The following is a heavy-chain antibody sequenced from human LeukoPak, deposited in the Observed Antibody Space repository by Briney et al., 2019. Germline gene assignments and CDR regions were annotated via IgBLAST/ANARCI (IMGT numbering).Heavy chain of an antibody. Sequence: SETLSLTCTVSGGSISRHYWSWIRHPPGKGLECMGYIYYSGSPNYNPSLKSRVTISVDTSKNQFSLKLSSVPAADTAVYYCARIGNAGGFYYDSSGYSNYFDYWGQGSLVSVCS. CDR1: GGSISRHY. CDR3: ARIGNAGGFYYDSSGYSNYFDY. J-gene: IGHJ4*02. V-gene: IGHV4-59*11. CDR2: IYYSGSP. D-gene: IGHD3-22*01.